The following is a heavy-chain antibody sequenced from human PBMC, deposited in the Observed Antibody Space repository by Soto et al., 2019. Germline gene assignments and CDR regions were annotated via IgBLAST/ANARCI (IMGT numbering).Heavy chain of an antibody. CDR3: AMVDVYVTPSPQDV. CDR1: GYTFTRYG. Sequence: QVQLVQSGAEVKNPGASVKVSCKASGYTFTRYGIGWARQAPGQGLEWMGWIQTYNGNTNYAQNVQGRVTLTTDTATSTAYMELRSLRSNDTAIYYCAMVDVYVTPSPQDVWGQWTTVIVSS. CDR2: IQTYNGNT. V-gene: IGHV1-18*01. D-gene: IGHD3-16*01. J-gene: IGHJ6*02.